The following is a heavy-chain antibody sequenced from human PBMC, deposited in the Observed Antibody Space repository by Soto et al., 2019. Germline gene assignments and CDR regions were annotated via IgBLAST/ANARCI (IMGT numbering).Heavy chain of an antibody. V-gene: IGHV1-69*01. CDR3: ARGGIVAVPTALSSYDDYTNYRFDS. J-gene: IGHJ4*02. CDR2: IIPMFAAT. CDR1: GGSFSDFA. D-gene: IGHD4-4*01. Sequence: QVQLAQSGAEVRKPGSSVKVSCRASGGSFSDFAFSWVRQAPGQGLEWMGGIIPMFAATKYAQRFQGRATISAGASTRTVYLALSSLTSDDSAVYYCARGGIVAVPTALSSYDDYTNYRFDSWGQGTLVSVSS.